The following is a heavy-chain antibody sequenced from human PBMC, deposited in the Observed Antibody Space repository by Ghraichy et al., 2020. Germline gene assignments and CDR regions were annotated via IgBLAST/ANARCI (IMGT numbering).Heavy chain of an antibody. J-gene: IGHJ4*02. CDR3: ARGGSLAGYYFDF. Sequence: GGSLRLSCEASGFRFNDYWMHWVRQGPGKGLVWVSRIHSDGTSITYATSVKGRFNISRDNAKNVVFLQMNGLRAEDTAIYYCARGGSLAGYYFDFCGQGTLVTVSS. D-gene: IGHD3-9*01. V-gene: IGHV3-74*03. CDR2: IHSDGTSI. CDR1: GFRFNDYW.